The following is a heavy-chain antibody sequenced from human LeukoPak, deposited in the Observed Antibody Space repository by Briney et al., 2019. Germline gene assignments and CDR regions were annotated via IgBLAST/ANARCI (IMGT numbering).Heavy chain of an antibody. V-gene: IGHV3-21*01. Sequence: PGGSLRLSCAASGFTFSSYSMNWVRQAPGKGLEWVSSISSSSGYIYYADSVKGRFTISRDNAKSSLYLQMNSLRAEDTAVYYCATSPGLGYCTSLTGVDYWGQGTLVTVSS. D-gene: IGHD3-16*01. CDR1: GFTFSSYS. CDR2: ISSSSGYI. J-gene: IGHJ4*02. CDR3: ATSPGLGYCTSLTGVDY.